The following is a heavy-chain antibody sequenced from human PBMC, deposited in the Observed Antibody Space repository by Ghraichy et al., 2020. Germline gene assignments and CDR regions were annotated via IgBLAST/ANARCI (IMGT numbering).Heavy chain of an antibody. CDR2: ISAYNGNT. Sequence: ASVKVSCKASGYTFTIYGISWVRQAPGHGLEWMGWISAYNGNTNYAQKLQGRVTMTTDTSTSTAYRELRSLRSDDTAVYYCARAVAGPYYFDYWGQGTLVTVSS. CDR1: GYTFTIYG. CDR3: ARAVAGPYYFDY. J-gene: IGHJ4*02. V-gene: IGHV1-18*01. D-gene: IGHD6-19*01.